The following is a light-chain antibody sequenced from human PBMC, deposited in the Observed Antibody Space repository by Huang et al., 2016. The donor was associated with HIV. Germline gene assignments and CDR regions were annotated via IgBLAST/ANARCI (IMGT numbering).Light chain of an antibody. CDR3: QQYKMWPYT. CDR1: HNIDVN. CDR2: GAS. J-gene: IGKJ2*01. Sequence: ITLTQSPVTLSVSPGEKTTLSCRASHNIDVNLAWYQQKSGQVPSLLIYGASARAAYIADRISGSGSGTEFTLAISNLQSEDSGLYYCQQYKMWPYTFGQGTKLEI. V-gene: IGKV3-15*01.